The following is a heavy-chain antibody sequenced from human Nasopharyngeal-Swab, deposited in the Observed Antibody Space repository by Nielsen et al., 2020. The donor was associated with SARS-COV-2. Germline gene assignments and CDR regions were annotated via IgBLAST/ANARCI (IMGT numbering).Heavy chain of an antibody. J-gene: IGHJ3*02. CDR3: ARTQGYYYDSNDAFDI. V-gene: IGHV2-70*01. Sequence: SGPTLVKPTQTLTLTCTFSGFSLSTSGMCVCWIRQPPGKALEWLALIDWDDDKYYSTSLKTRLTISKDTSKNQVVLTMTNMDPVDTATYYCARTQGYYYDSNDAFDIWGQGTMVTVSS. D-gene: IGHD3-22*01. CDR1: GFSLSTSGMC. CDR2: IDWDDDK.